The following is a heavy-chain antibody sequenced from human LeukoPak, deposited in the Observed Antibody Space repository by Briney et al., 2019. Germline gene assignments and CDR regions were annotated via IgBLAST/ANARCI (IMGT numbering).Heavy chain of an antibody. CDR3: ATNTAMASYYYYYGMDV. D-gene: IGHD5-18*01. CDR1: GFIFDNYA. J-gene: IGHJ6*02. V-gene: IGHV3-53*01. CDR2: IYSGGST. Sequence: GGSLRLSCVASGFIFDNYALSWVRQAPGKGLEWVSVIYSGGSTYYADSVKGRFTISRDNSKNTLYLQMNSLRAEDTAVYYCATNTAMASYYYYYGMDVWGQGTTVTVSS.